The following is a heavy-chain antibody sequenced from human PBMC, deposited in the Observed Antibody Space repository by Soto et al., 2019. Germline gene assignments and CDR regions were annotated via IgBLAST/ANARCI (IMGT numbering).Heavy chain of an antibody. D-gene: IGHD3-16*02. J-gene: IGHJ4*02. CDR2: ISGSGGST. V-gene: IGHV3-23*01. CDR3: AKDAELRLGELSFRYYFDY. Sequence: SLRLSLAASGFTFIKYSMSLVRLAPGKGLEWVSAISGSGGSTYYADSVKGRFTISRDNSKNTLYLQMNSLRAEDTAVYYCAKDAELRLGELSFRYYFDYWGQGTLVTVSS. CDR1: GFTFIKYS.